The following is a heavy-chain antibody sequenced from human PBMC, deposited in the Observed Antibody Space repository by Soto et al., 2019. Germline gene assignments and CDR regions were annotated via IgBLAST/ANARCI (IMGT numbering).Heavy chain of an antibody. CDR2: INPNSGGT. V-gene: IGHV1-2*04. D-gene: IGHD3-22*01. CDR1: GYTFTGYY. Sequence: AASVKVSCKASGYTFTGYYMHWVRQAPGQGLEWMGWINPNSGGTNYAQKFQGWVTMTRDTSISTAYMELSRLRSDDTAVYYCARGLAYYYDSSGYYRGFDYWGQGTLVTVSS. J-gene: IGHJ4*02. CDR3: ARGLAYYYDSSGYYRGFDY.